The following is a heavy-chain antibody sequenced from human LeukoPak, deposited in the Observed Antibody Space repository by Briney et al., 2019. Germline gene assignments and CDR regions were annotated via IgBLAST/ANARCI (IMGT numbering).Heavy chain of an antibody. D-gene: IGHD3-16*02. V-gene: IGHV3-13*05. CDR2: IDTGGGP. CDR1: GFPFSNYD. CDR3: AREARGNLYTYLDY. Sequence: GGSLTLSCAASGFPFSNYDMHWVRQATGKALEWVSAIDTGGGPSYPDSVRGRFSISRENARNSFYLQMNSLRVGDTGVYYCAREARGNLYTYLDYWGQGILVTVSS. J-gene: IGHJ4*02.